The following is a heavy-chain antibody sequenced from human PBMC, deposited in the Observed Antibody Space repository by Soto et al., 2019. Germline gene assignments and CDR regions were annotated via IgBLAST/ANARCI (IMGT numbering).Heavy chain of an antibody. V-gene: IGHV1-46*01. J-gene: IGHJ3*01. CDR2: INPSRGSA. CDR1: GYTFFKYF. D-gene: IGHD1-7*01. Sequence: ASVKVSCKASGYTFFKYFIHWVRQAPGQGLEWIGIINPSRGSATYGPIFQGRVSLTTDMPTSTGYMELSSLRSEDTAIYYCARPLIGNTIDLWGQGTSVTVSS. CDR3: ARPLIGNTIDL.